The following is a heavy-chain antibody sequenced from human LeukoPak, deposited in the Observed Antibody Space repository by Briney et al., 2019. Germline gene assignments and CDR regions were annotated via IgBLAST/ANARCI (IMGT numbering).Heavy chain of an antibody. Sequence: PGGSLRLSCAASGFNVKDNYMNWVRQAPGKALEWVSYISSSSSTIYYADSVKGRFTISRDNAKNSLYLQMNSLRAEDTAVYYCARGHYYDSSGYYYAIWGQGTMVTVSS. CDR1: GFNVKDNY. J-gene: IGHJ3*02. V-gene: IGHV3-11*04. CDR3: ARGHYYDSSGYYYAI. D-gene: IGHD3-22*01. CDR2: ISSSSSTI.